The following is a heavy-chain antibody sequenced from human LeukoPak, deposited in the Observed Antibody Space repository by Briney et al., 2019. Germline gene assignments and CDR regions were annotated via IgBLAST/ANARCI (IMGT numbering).Heavy chain of an antibody. Sequence: PSETLSLTCAVYGGSFSDYYWSWIRQPPGKGLEWIGEINHSGSTNYNPSLKSRVTISVDTSKNQFSLKLSSVTAADTAVYYCATQEKNFDYWGQGTLVTVSS. J-gene: IGHJ4*02. V-gene: IGHV4-34*01. CDR3: ATQEKNFDY. CDR2: INHSGST. CDR1: GGSFSDYY.